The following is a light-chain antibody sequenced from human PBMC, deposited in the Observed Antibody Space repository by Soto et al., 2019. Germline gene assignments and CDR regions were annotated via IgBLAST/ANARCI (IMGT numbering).Light chain of an antibody. V-gene: IGKV1-5*01. CDR1: QNIDKW. CDR3: QQYNTYQGT. Sequence: DIQMTQSPSTLSASVGDRVSITCRASQNIDKWLAWYQQKPQKAHKLLIFDASTLESGVPSRFSGSGSGTEFTLTISSLQPDDFATYYCQQYNTYQGTFGPGTKVEIK. J-gene: IGKJ1*01. CDR2: DAS.